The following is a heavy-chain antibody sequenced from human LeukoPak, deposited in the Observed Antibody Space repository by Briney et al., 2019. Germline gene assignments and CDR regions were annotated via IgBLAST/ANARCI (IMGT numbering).Heavy chain of an antibody. CDR1: GGTFSSYA. CDR2: IIPIFGTA. V-gene: IGHV1-69*05. J-gene: IGHJ4*02. CDR3: ARDITFGGVIAIDY. Sequence: ASVKVSCKASGGTFSSYAISWVRQAPGQGLEWMGGIIPIFGTANYAQKLQGRVTMTTDTSTSTAYMELRSLRSDDTAVYYCARDITFGGVIAIDYWGQGTLVTVSS. D-gene: IGHD3-16*02.